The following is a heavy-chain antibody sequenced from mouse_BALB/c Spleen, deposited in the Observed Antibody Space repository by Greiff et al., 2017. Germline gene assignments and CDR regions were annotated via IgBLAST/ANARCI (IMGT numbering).Heavy chain of an antibody. V-gene: IGHV1-82*01. CDR3: ARWGYDYSRTG. Sequence: VQLQQSGPELVKPGASVKISCKASGYAFSSSWMNWVKQRPGQGLEWIGRIYPGDGDTNYNGKFKGKATLTADKSSSTAYMQLSSLTSVDSAVYFCARWGYDYSRTGWGQGTLVTVSA. D-gene: IGHD2-4*01. CDR2: IYPGDGDT. J-gene: IGHJ3*02. CDR1: GYAFSSSW.